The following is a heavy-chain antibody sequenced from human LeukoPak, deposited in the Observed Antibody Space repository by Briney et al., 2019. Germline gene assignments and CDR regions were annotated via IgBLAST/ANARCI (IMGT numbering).Heavy chain of an antibody. J-gene: IGHJ4*02. CDR2: IHGHAGNT. CDR3: AKGRTIMVRFLIDY. CDR1: GFTFSSYW. V-gene: IGHV3-23*01. D-gene: IGHD5-24*01. Sequence: PGGSLRLSCAASGFTFSSYWMSWVRQAPGKGLEWVSAIHGHAGNTYYADSVKGRFTISRDNSKNTLYLQMNSLRVEDTAVYYCAKGRTIMVRFLIDYWGQGTLVTVSS.